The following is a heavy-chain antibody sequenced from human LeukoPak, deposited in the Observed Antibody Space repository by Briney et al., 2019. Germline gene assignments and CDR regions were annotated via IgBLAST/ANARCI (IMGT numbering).Heavy chain of an antibody. CDR3: ARSGGTYRYYYYMDV. Sequence: PSETLSLTCTVPGGSISSYYWSWIRQPPGKGLEWIGYIYYSGSTNYNPSLKSRVTISVDTSKNQFSLKLSSVTAADTAVYYCARSGGTYRYYYYMDVWGKGTTVTVSS. CDR1: GGSISSYY. CDR2: IYYSGST. D-gene: IGHD1-26*01. V-gene: IGHV4-59*01. J-gene: IGHJ6*03.